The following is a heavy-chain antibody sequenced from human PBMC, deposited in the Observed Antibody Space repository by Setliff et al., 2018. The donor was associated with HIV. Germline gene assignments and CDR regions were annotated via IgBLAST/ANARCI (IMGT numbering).Heavy chain of an antibody. CDR2: MHTSGSA. CDR3: AREGPAREGGGDYFDY. Sequence: SETLSLTCTVSGASINNYYWNWIRQPSGKGLEWIGRIYPSATGKGLEWIGRMHTSGSANYNPSLQSRVSISLDTSKNHFSLHLRSVTTADTAVYYCAREGPAREGGGDYFDYWGQGALVTVSS. V-gene: IGHV4-4*07. CDR1: GASINNYY. J-gene: IGHJ4*02. D-gene: IGHD6-25*01.